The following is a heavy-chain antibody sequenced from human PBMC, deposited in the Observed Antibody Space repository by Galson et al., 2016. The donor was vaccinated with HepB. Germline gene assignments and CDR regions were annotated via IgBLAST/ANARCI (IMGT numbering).Heavy chain of an antibody. D-gene: IGHD2-2*01. CDR2: ISRSGDST. CDR3: VQGSTAPAV. Sequence: SLRLSCAASGFTFRNYGMTWVRQAPGKGLEVVSSISRSGDSTDYADSVKGRFTISRDNSKNTLSLRMNSLTADDTARYYCVQGSTAPAVWGKGTTVTVSS. J-gene: IGHJ6*04. V-gene: IGHV3-23*01. CDR1: GFTFRNYG.